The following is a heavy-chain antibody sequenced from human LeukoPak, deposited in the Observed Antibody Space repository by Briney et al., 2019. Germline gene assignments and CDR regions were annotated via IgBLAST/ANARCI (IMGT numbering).Heavy chain of an antibody. CDR1: GGSFSGYY. Sequence: SETLSLTCAVYGGSFSGYYWSWIRQPPGKGLEWIGEINHSGSTNYNPSLKSRVTISVDTSKNQFSLKLSSVTAADTAVYYCARSSGWSLDFDYWGQGTLVTVSS. CDR3: ARSSGWSLDFDY. CDR2: INHSGST. J-gene: IGHJ4*02. D-gene: IGHD6-19*01. V-gene: IGHV4-34*01.